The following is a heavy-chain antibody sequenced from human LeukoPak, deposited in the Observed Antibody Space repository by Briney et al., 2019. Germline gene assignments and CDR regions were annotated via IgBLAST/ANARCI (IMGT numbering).Heavy chain of an antibody. V-gene: IGHV4-38-2*02. CDR2: VYHSGST. D-gene: IGHD3-3*01. Sequence: SETLSLTCTIFGSSISDNYYWGWIRRPPGKGLEWIGSVYHSGSTYYNPSLKSRVTLSVDTSNNHFSLKLRSVTAADTAVYYCARHNYYHFWSTLNWFDPWGQRTLVTVSS. J-gene: IGHJ5*02. CDR3: ARHNYYHFWSTLNWFDP. CDR1: GSSISDNYY.